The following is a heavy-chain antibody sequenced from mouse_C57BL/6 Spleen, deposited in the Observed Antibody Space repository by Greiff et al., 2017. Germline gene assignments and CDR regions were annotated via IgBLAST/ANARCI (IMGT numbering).Heavy chain of an antibody. J-gene: IGHJ3*01. D-gene: IGHD2-3*01. CDR1: GYTFTDYY. CDR2: IYPGSGNT. CDR3: AREEDDGYYLAWFAY. Sequence: VQRVESGAELVRPGASVKLSCKASGYTFTDYYINWVKQRPGQGLEWIARIYPGSGNTYYNEKFKGKATLTAEKSSSTAYLQRSSLTSEDSAVYFCAREEDDGYYLAWFAYWGQGTLVTVSA. V-gene: IGHV1-76*01.